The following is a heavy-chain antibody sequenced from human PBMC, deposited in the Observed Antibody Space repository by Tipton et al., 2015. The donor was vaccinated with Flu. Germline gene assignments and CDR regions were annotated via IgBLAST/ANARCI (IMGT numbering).Heavy chain of an antibody. CDR1: GFSVSSNY. CDR2: IYSGGST. J-gene: IGHJ4*02. V-gene: IGHV3-53*01. D-gene: IGHD2-2*01. Sequence: QLVQSGGGLIQRGGSLRLSCGVSGFSVSSNYMTWVRQAPGKGLEWVSVIYSGGSTYSADSVKGRFTISRDNSKNTLYLQMNSLRAEDTAVYHCARGRGYCITTTCLLPFDFWGQGTLVTVSS. CDR3: ARGRGYCITTTCLLPFDF.